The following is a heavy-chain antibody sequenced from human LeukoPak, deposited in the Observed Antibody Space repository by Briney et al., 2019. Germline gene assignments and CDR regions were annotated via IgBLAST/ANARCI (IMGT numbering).Heavy chain of an antibody. CDR2: ITHSGST. CDR1: GGSFSNYY. CDR3: ARDRGYYYYYMDV. Sequence: SETLSLTCAVYGGSFSNYYWSWIRQSPGKGLEWIGEITHSGSTNYNPSLKSRVTISVDTSKNQFSLKLSSVTAADTAVYYCARDRGYYYYYMDVWGKGTTVTVSS. D-gene: IGHD1-14*01. V-gene: IGHV4-34*01. J-gene: IGHJ6*03.